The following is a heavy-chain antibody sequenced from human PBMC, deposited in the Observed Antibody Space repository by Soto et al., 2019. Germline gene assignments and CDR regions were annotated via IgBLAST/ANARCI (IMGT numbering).Heavy chain of an antibody. CDR3: AKDMYSSHHYGMDV. J-gene: IGHJ6*02. Sequence: GGSLRLSCAASGFTFDDYAMHWVRQAPGKGLEWVSGISWNSGSINYADSVKGRFTISRDNDKNSLYLQMNSLRGEDTALYYCAKDMYSSHHYGMDVWGQGTTVTV. CDR2: ISWNSGSI. V-gene: IGHV3-9*01. D-gene: IGHD6-13*01. CDR1: GFTFDDYA.